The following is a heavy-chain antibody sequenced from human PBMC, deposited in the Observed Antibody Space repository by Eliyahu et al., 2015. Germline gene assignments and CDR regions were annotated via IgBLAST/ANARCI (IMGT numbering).Heavy chain of an antibody. CDR1: GFXFXXYA. V-gene: IGHV3-9*01. CDR3: AILPPRGVAVAGNAFDI. Sequence: EVQLVESGGGLVQPGRSLRLSCAAXGFXFXXYAMPWVRQAPGKGLEWVSGISWNSGSIGYADSVKGRFTISRDNAKNSLYLQMNSLRAEDTALYYCAILPPRGVAVAGNAFDIWGQGTMVTVSS. J-gene: IGHJ3*02. D-gene: IGHD6-19*01. CDR2: ISWNSGSI.